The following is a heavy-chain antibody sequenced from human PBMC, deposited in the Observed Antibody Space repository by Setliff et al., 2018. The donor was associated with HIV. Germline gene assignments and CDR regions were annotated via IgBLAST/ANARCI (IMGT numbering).Heavy chain of an antibody. D-gene: IGHD3-10*01. V-gene: IGHV1-18*01. Sequence: ASVKVSCKTSGYKFSINVINWVRQAPGQGLEWMGWVSGYDSHANYAQKLQGRVTMTSDRSTTTSYMELKNLTSDDTAVYYCARGPAGESYGMDVWGQGTTVTVSS. CDR3: ARGPAGESYGMDV. CDR1: GYKFSINV. J-gene: IGHJ6*02. CDR2: VSGYDSHA.